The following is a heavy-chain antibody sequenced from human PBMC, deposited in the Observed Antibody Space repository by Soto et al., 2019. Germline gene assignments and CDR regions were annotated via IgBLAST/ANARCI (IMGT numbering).Heavy chain of an antibody. CDR3: ASHSRDGYNPYFDY. CDR2: ISWNSGSI. Sequence: SLRLSCAASGFTFDDYAMHWVRQAPGKGLEWVSGISWNSGSIGYADSVRGRFTISRDNAKNSLYLQMNSLRAEDTALYYCASHSRDGYNPYFDYWGQGTLVTVSS. CDR1: GFTFDDYA. V-gene: IGHV3-9*01. J-gene: IGHJ4*02. D-gene: IGHD3-22*01.